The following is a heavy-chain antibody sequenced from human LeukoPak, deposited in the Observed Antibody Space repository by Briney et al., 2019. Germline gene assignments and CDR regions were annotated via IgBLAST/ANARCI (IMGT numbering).Heavy chain of an antibody. D-gene: IGHD3-10*02. V-gene: IGHV3-21*01. J-gene: IGHJ6*04. CDR3: AELGITKIGGV. CDR2: ISSRCSYI. Sequence: GGSLRLSCAASGFIFSSYNMKWVRQARGKGLEWVLYISSRCSYIYYADSVKGRFTISRDNAKNSLYLQMNSLRAEDTAVYYCAELGITKIGGVWGKGTTVTISS. CDR1: GFIFSSYN.